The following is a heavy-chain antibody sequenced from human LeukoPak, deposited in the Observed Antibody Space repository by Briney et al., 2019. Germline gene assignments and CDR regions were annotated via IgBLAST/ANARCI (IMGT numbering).Heavy chain of an antibody. CDR1: GFTFSSYA. J-gene: IGHJ4*02. D-gene: IGHD4-17*01. V-gene: IGHV3-23*01. Sequence: GGSLRLSCAASGFTFSSYAMRWVRQAPGKGLEWVSAISGSGGSTYYADSAKGRFTISGDNSKNTLYLQMNIRRAEEAAVFYWSKARRVFNHYDVDYWGQGTLFTVSS. CDR3: SKARRVFNHYDVDY. CDR2: ISGSGGST.